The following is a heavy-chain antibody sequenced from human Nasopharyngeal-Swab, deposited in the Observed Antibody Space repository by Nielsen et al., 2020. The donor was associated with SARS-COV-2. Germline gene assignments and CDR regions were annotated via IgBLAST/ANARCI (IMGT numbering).Heavy chain of an antibody. J-gene: IGHJ4*02. Sequence: GESLKISCVASGFDVGSSYMTWVRQAPGKGLEWVSIIYAGGRTFYGDSVQGRVTISRDYSKNTVYLQMNSLRSEDTAVYYCARGPLEARGIYFDSWGQGTLITVPS. V-gene: IGHV3-53*01. CDR3: ARGPLEARGIYFDS. CDR1: GFDVGSSY. CDR2: IYAGGRT. D-gene: IGHD1-1*01.